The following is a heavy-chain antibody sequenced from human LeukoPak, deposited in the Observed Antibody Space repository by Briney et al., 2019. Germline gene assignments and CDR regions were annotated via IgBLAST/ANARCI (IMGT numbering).Heavy chain of an antibody. J-gene: IGHJ4*02. CDR1: GGSISSYY. CDR3: ARLGVGKLGRSGVDY. Sequence: SETLSLTCTVSGGSISSYYWSWIRQPPGKGLEWIGYIYTSGSTNYNPSLKSRVTISVDTSKNQFSLKLSSVTAADTAVYYCARLGVGKLGRSGVDYWGQGTLVTVSS. D-gene: IGHD1-1*01. CDR2: IYTSGST. V-gene: IGHV4-4*09.